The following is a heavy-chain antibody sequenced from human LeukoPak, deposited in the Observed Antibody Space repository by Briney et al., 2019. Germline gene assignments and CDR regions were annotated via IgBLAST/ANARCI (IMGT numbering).Heavy chain of an antibody. CDR2: IYSDGST. D-gene: IGHD4-11*01. V-gene: IGHV3-53*01. J-gene: IGHJ4*02. Sequence: PGGSLRLSCVTSGLTVSRNYMTWVRQAPGKGLERVSVIYSDGSTYYADSVRGRFTISRDDSKNSLYLQMNSLRAEDTAVYYCARGRAYSNYVSDYWGQGILVTVSS. CDR1: GLTVSRNY. CDR3: ARGRAYSNYVSDY.